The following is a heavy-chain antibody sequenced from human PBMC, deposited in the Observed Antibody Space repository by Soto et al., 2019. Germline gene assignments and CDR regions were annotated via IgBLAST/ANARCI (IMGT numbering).Heavy chain of an antibody. J-gene: IGHJ3*02. D-gene: IGHD3-10*01. CDR1: GFTFSNAW. Sequence: GGSLRLSCAASGFTFSNAWMSWVRQAPGKGLGWVGRIKSKTDGGTTDYAAPVKGRFTISRDDSKNTLYLQMNSLKTEDTAVYYCTTPGLWFGELYLRWDAFDIWGQGTMVTVSS. CDR3: TTPGLWFGELYLRWDAFDI. V-gene: IGHV3-15*01. CDR2: IKSKTDGGTT.